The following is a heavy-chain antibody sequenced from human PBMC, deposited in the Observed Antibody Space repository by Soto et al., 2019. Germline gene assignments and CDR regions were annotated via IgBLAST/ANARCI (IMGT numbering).Heavy chain of an antibody. V-gene: IGHV1-2*04. D-gene: IGHD6-13*01. CDR3: TRGIAAAGTAWFDP. CDR1: GYTFTGYY. J-gene: IGHJ5*02. Sequence: ASVKVSCKASGYTFTGYYMHWVRQAPGQGLEWMGWINPNSGGANYAQKFQGWVTMTRDTSISTAYMELSSLRSEDTAVYYCTRGIAAAGTAWFDPWGQGTLVTVSS. CDR2: INPNSGGA.